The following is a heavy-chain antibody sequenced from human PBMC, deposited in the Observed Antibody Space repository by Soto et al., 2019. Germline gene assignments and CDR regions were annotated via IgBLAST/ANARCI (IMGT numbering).Heavy chain of an antibody. D-gene: IGHD6-13*01. Sequence: QLQLQESGPGLVKPSETLSLTCTISGASVSTSTYHWGWMRQPPGKGLEWIGTVYYDGSPYYKPSLKSRVTISVDTSMNQFSLKVTSVTAADTAVYYCARHGAAVLYYYGMDVWGQGTTVTVSS. V-gene: IGHV4-39*01. J-gene: IGHJ6*02. CDR2: VYYDGSP. CDR3: ARHGAAVLYYYGMDV. CDR1: GASVSTSTYH.